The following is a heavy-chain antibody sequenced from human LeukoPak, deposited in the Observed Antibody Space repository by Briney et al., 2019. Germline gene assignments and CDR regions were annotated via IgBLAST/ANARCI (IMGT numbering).Heavy chain of an antibody. CDR2: INPSSGGT. V-gene: IGHV1-2*02. J-gene: IGHJ4*02. D-gene: IGHD3-22*01. Sequence: ASVKVSCKASGYTFADYYMHWVRQAPGQGLEWMGWINPSSGGTNYAQKVQGRVSLTTDTSTSTAYMEVRSLRSDDTAVYYCARGFPSRRNYDSSGYYSYYFDYWGQGTLVTVSS. CDR3: ARGFPSRRNYDSSGYYSYYFDY. CDR1: GYTFADYY.